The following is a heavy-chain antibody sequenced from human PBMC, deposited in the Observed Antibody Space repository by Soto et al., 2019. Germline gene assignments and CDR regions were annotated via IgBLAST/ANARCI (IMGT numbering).Heavy chain of an antibody. CDR3: VRGGGGGLFEP. CDR2: ISPGSRYP. CDR1: GFTFGDSY. J-gene: IGHJ5*02. D-gene: IGHD2-15*01. Sequence: GGSLRLSCAGSGFTFGDSYISWIRQAPGKGLEWLSYISPGSRYPAYADSVKGRFTISRDNARRSLFLQMTSLTAEDTAMYYCVRGGGGGLFEPWGQGTMVTVS. V-gene: IGHV3-11*06.